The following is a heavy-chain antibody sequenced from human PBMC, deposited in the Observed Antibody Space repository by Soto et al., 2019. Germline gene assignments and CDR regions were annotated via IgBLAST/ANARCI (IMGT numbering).Heavy chain of an antibody. V-gene: IGHV1-46*03. CDR1: GNTFSNYY. D-gene: IGHD2-21*02. J-gene: IGHJ4*02. CDR2: INPSGGHT. Sequence: QVQLVQSGAEVKKPGASVKVSCKASGNTFSNYYIHWVRQAPGQGLEWMGTINPSGGHTTYAQKFLGRVTMTRESSTRSLYVELTSLRFEDTAVYYGARGGHVVVVTAAFDYWGQGTLVTVSS. CDR3: ARGGHVVVVTAAFDY.